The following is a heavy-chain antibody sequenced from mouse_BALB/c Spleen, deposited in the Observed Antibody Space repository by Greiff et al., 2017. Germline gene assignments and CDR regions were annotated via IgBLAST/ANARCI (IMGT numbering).Heavy chain of an antibody. CDR2: ISSGSSTI. CDR3: ARWTYYDYDGYAMDY. CDR1: GFTFSSFG. D-gene: IGHD2-4*01. J-gene: IGHJ4*01. Sequence: EVKLVESGGGLVQPGGSRKLSCAASGFTFSSFGMHWVRQAPEKGLEWVAYISSGSSTIYYADTVKGRFTISRDNPKNTLFLQMTSLRSEDTAMYYCARWTYYDYDGYAMDYWGQGTSVTVSS. V-gene: IGHV5-17*02.